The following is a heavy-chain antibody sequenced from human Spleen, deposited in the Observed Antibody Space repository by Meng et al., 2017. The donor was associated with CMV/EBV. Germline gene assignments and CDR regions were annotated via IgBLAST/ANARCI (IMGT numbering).Heavy chain of an antibody. J-gene: IGHJ5*02. CDR2: LLFDGSTR. V-gene: IGHV3-30*04. Sequence: FTLSRYATNWVRQAPGKGLEWVATLLFDGSTRYYGDSVQGRFIVSRDDSSNTLFLQIDSLRADDAAVYYCARDARPSVAARYNWFDPWGQGTLVTVSS. CDR3: ARDARPSVAARYNWFDP. CDR1: FTLSRYA. D-gene: IGHD6-6*01.